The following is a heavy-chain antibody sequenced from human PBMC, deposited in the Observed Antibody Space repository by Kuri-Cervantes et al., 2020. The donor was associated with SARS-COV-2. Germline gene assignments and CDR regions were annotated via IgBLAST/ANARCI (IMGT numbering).Heavy chain of an antibody. J-gene: IGHJ6*03. D-gene: IGHD6-13*01. CDR2: ISGSGGST. CDR3: SLSSSSVYYYYMDV. Sequence: GESLKISCAASGFTFSSYAMSWVRQAPGKGLEWVSAISGSGGSTYYADSVKGRFTISRDNSKNTLYLQMNSLRAEDTAVYYCSLSSSSVYYYYMDVWDKGTTVTVSS. V-gene: IGHV3-23*01. CDR1: GFTFSSYA.